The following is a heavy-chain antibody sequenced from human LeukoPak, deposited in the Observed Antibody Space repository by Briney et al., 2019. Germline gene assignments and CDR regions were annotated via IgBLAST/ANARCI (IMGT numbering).Heavy chain of an antibody. CDR2: IYYSGGT. CDR3: ARASDSSGYFQAFDI. D-gene: IGHD3-22*01. Sequence: SETLSLTCTVSGGSISSYYWNWIRQPPGKGLEWIGYIYYSGGTNYNPSLKSRVTISVDTSKNQFSLKLSSVTAADTAVYYCARASDSSGYFQAFDIWGQGTMVTVSS. J-gene: IGHJ3*02. V-gene: IGHV4-59*01. CDR1: GGSISSYY.